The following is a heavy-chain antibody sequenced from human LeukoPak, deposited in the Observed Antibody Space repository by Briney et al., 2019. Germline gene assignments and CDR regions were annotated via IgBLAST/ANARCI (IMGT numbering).Heavy chain of an antibody. Sequence: ASVKVSCKASGYTFTSYDINWVRQATGQGLEGMGWMNPNSGNTGYAQKFQGRVTMTRNTSISTAYMELSSLRSEDTAVYYCARGRIAAAGYHYYYYGMDVWGQGTTVTVSS. V-gene: IGHV1-8*01. D-gene: IGHD6-13*01. CDR2: MNPNSGNT. J-gene: IGHJ6*02. CDR3: ARGRIAAAGYHYYYYGMDV. CDR1: GYTFTSYD.